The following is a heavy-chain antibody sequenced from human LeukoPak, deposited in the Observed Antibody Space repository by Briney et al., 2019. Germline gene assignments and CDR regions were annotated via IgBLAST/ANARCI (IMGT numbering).Heavy chain of an antibody. CDR1: GYTFTGCY. CDR2: INPNSGGT. D-gene: IGHD3-22*01. J-gene: IGHJ4*02. V-gene: IGHV1-2*02. CDR3: ARASMIVYFDY. Sequence: ASVTVPCQASGYTFTGCYMHEVGQAPGQGLEGMGWINPNSGGTNYAQKFQGRVTMTRDTSISTAYMELSRLRSDDTAVYYCARASMIVYFDYWGQGTLVTVSS.